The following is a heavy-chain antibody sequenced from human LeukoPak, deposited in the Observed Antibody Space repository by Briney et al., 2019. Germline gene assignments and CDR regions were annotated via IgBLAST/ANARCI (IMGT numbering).Heavy chain of an antibody. CDR2: ISGSGGST. CDR1: GFTFSSYA. Sequence: GSLRLSCAASGFTFSSYAMSWVRQAPGKGLEWVSAISGSGGSTYYADSVKGRFTISRDNSKNTLYLQMNSLRAEDTAVYYCAKDHDILTGPSLFDYWGQGTLVTVSS. CDR3: AKDHDILTGPSLFDY. D-gene: IGHD3-9*01. V-gene: IGHV3-23*01. J-gene: IGHJ4*02.